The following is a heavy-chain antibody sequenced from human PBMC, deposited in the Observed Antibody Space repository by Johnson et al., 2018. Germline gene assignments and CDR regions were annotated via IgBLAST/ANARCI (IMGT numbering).Heavy chain of an antibody. CDR2: IWYDGSNK. D-gene: IGHD2-8*01. V-gene: IGHV3-33*01. J-gene: IGHJ3*02. Sequence: QVQLQESGGGVVQPGTSLRLSCAASGFSFSSYSMDWVRQAPGKGLEGVAVIWYDGSNKYFLDSVKGRFSISREISRKTLYLEMNSLRVEDTAVYYCARKGPNHAFDIWGQGTMVTVSS. CDR1: GFSFSSYS. CDR3: ARKGPNHAFDI.